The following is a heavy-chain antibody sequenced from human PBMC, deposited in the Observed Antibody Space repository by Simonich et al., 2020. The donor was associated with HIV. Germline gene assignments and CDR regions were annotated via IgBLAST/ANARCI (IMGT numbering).Heavy chain of an antibody. CDR1: GGSISSSSYY. V-gene: IGHV4-39*01. J-gene: IGHJ4*02. CDR2: IYYSGRT. Sequence: QLQLQESGPGLVKPSETLSLTCTVSGGSISSSSYYWGWIRQPPGKGLEWIGSIYYSGRTYYNPSLKSRVTISVESSKNQFSLKLSAVTAADTAVYYCARAGYSGYDFDYWGQGTLVTVSS. D-gene: IGHD5-12*01. CDR3: ARAGYSGYDFDY.